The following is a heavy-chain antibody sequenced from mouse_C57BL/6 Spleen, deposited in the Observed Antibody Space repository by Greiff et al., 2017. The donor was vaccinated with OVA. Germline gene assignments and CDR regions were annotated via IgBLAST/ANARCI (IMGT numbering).Heavy chain of an antibody. V-gene: IGHV1-69*01. D-gene: IGHD1-1*01. J-gene: IGHJ1*03. CDR2: IDPSDSYT. Sequence: VQLQQPGAELVMPGASVKLSCKASGYTFTSYWMHWVKQRPGQGLEWIGEIDPSDSYTNYNQKFKGKSTLTVDKSSSTAYMQLSSLTSEDSAVYYGARGATVPDFDVWGTGTTVTVSS. CDR3: ARGATVPDFDV. CDR1: GYTFTSYW.